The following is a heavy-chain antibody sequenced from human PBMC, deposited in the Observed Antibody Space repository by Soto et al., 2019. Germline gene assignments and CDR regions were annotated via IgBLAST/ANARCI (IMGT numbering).Heavy chain of an antibody. D-gene: IGHD5-18*01. CDR3: ARGIQEGFDP. J-gene: IGHJ5*02. CDR2: IYYNGRI. CDR1: GDSITDGDYY. V-gene: IGHV4-30-4*01. Sequence: QVSLQESGPGLVKPSQTLSRSCTVSGDSITDGDYYWSWIRQPPGKDLEWIAYIYYNGRIHYNPSLKSRVTISLDPAKNQFSLTMTSVTDADTAVYSCARGIQEGFDPWGQGTLVTVSS.